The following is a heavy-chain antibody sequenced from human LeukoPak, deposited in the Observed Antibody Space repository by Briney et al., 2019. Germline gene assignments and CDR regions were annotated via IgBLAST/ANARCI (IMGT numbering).Heavy chain of an antibody. V-gene: IGHV3-7*01. CDR1: GFTFSSYW. Sequence: PGGSLRLSCVVSGFTFSSYWMSWVRQAPGKGLEWVANIKQDGSEKYYVDSVKGRFTISRDNAKNSLYLQMNSLRAEDTAVYYCARDSRRAYFDYWGQGTLVTVSS. D-gene: IGHD2-2*01. J-gene: IGHJ4*02. CDR3: ARDSRRAYFDY. CDR2: IKQDGSEK.